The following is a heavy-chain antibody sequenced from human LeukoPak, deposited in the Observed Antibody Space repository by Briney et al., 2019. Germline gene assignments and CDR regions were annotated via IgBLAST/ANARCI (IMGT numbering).Heavy chain of an antibody. D-gene: IGHD6-13*01. CDR3: ARDRAAAGNYYYYGMDV. Sequence: GGSLRLSCAASGFTFSSYWMSWVRQAPGKGLEWVANIKQDGSEKYYVDSVKGRFTISRDNAKNSLYLQMNSLRAEDTAVYYCARDRAAAGNYYYYGMDVWGKGTTVTVSS. V-gene: IGHV3-7*01. CDR2: IKQDGSEK. CDR1: GFTFSSYW. J-gene: IGHJ6*04.